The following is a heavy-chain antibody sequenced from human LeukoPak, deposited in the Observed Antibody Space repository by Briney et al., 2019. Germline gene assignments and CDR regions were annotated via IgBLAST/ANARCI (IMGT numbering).Heavy chain of an antibody. CDR1: GFTVSCNY. J-gene: IGHJ4*02. CDR3: ARGDGYNFWDY. Sequence: PGGSLRLSCAASGFTVSCNYMSWVRQAPGKGLEWVSVIYISGSTYYADSVKGRFTISRDNSKNTLYLQMNSLRAEDTAVYYCARGDGYNFWDYWGQGALVTVSS. CDR2: IYISGST. D-gene: IGHD5-24*01. V-gene: IGHV3-53*01.